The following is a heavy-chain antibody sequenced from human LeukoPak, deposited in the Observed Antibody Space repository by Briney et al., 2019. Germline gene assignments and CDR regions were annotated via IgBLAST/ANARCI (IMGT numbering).Heavy chain of an antibody. CDR3: AKRGVVIRVFLVGFHKEAYYFDS. CDR1: GITLSNYG. D-gene: IGHD3-10*01. J-gene: IGHJ4*02. CDR2: LSGSGGGT. V-gene: IGHV3-23*01. Sequence: GRSLRLSCVVSGITLSNYGMSWVRQAPGKGLEWVAGLSGSGGGTNYADSVQGRLTISRDNTKNSLYLQMNSLRAEDTAVYFCAKRGVVIRVFLVGFHKEAYYFDSWGQGALVTVSS.